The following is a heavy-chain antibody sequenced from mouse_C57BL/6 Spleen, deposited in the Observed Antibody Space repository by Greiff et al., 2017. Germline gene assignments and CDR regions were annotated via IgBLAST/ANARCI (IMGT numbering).Heavy chain of an antibody. Sequence: VQLQQSGAELVRPGASVKLSCTASGFNIKDSDMHWVKQRPEQGLEWIGRIDPEDGDTEYAPTFQGKATMTADTSSHTAYMQLSSLTSEDAAVYYCARPTVVAKGGYFDVWGTGTTGTVSS. V-gene: IGHV14-1*01. J-gene: IGHJ1*03. CDR2: IDPEDGDT. D-gene: IGHD1-1*01. CDR1: GFNIKDSD. CDR3: ARPTVVAKGGYFDV.